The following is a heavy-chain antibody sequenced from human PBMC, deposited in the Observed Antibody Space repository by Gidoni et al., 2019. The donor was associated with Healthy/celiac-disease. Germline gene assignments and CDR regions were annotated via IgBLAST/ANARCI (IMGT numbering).Heavy chain of an antibody. V-gene: IGHV3-13*04. CDR1: GFTFSSYD. CDR3: ARGERGGSGWLNWYFDL. CDR2: IGTAGDT. Sequence: EVQLVESGGGLVQPGGSLRLSCAASGFTFSSYDMHWVRQATGKGLEWVSAIGTAGDTYYPGSVKGRFTISRENAKNSLYLQMNSLRAGDTAVYDCARGERGGSGWLNWYFDLWGRGTLVTVSS. D-gene: IGHD6-19*01. J-gene: IGHJ2*01.